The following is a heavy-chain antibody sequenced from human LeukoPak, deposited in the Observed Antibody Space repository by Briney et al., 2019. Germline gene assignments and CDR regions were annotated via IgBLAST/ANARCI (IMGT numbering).Heavy chain of an antibody. Sequence: GGSLRLSCAAPGFTVSSNYMSWVRQAPGKGLEWVSVIYSGGSTYYADSVKGRFTISRDNSKNTLYLQMNSLRAEDTAVYYCAREGAAAGTEAGYYYYMDVWGKGTTVTVSS. V-gene: IGHV3-53*01. CDR1: GFTVSSNY. CDR2: IYSGGST. D-gene: IGHD6-13*01. J-gene: IGHJ6*03. CDR3: AREGAAAGTEAGYYYYMDV.